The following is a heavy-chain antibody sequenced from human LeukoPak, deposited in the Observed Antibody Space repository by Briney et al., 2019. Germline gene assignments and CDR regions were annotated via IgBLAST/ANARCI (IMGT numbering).Heavy chain of an antibody. V-gene: IGHV3-74*01. CDR3: ARPGVGFDY. Sequence: GGSLRLSCAASGFTFTSYWMHWVRQAPGKGLVWLSRINSDGTITSYADSLEGRFTISRDNAKNTVYLQMNSLRAEDTAVYYCARPGVGFDYWGQGALVTVSS. CDR2: INSDGTIT. J-gene: IGHJ4*02. CDR1: GFTFTSYW.